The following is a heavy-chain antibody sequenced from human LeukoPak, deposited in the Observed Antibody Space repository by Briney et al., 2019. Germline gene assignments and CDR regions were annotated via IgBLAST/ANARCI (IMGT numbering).Heavy chain of an antibody. Sequence: GESLKISCKGSGYSFTSYWIGWVRQMPGKGLEWMGIIYPGDCDTRYSPSFEGQVTISADKSISTAYLQWSSLKASDTAMYYCADPYCSSTSCSSGAFDIWGQGTMVTVSS. CDR1: GYSFTSYW. CDR3: ADPYCSSTSCSSGAFDI. J-gene: IGHJ3*02. D-gene: IGHD2-2*01. V-gene: IGHV5-51*01. CDR2: IYPGDCDT.